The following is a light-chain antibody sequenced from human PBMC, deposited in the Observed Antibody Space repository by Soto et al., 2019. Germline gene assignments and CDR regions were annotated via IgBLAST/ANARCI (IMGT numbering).Light chain of an antibody. CDR2: ANT. V-gene: IGLV1-40*01. CDR3: QSYDSSLSGVV. J-gene: IGLJ2*01. Sequence: QSVLTQPPSVSGAPGQRVAISCTGSISNIGAGYDVHWYQHLPGTAPKLLIFANTNRPSGVPDRFSGSKSGTSASLAITGLQAEDEADYYCQSYDSSLSGVVFGGGTQLTVL. CDR1: ISNIGAGYD.